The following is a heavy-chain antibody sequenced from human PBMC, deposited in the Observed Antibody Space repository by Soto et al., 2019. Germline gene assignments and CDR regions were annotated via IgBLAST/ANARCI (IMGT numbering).Heavy chain of an antibody. D-gene: IGHD2-15*01. CDR1: GYSFTSYG. CDR3: AGGGYCSGGSCYSTDYYYGMDV. CDR2: ISAYNGNT. V-gene: IGHV1-18*01. Sequence: QVQLVQSGAEVKKPGASVKVSCKASGYSFTSYGISWVRQAPGQGLEWMRWISAYNGNTTNAQKLQGRVTMTTDTYTGTASMGLRSLRSDDTAVDYCAGGGYCSGGSCYSTDYYYGMDVWGQGTTVTVSS. J-gene: IGHJ6*02.